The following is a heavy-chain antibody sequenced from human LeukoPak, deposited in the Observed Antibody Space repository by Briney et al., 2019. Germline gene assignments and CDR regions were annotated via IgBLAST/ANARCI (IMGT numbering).Heavy chain of an antibody. CDR2: MNPNSGNT. J-gene: IGHJ3*02. V-gene: IGHV1-8*01. CDR3: ARGGSGSYGLDAFDI. CDR1: GYTFTSYD. D-gene: IGHD1-26*01. Sequence: ASVKVSCKASGYTFTSYDINWARQATGQGLEWMGWMNPNSGNTGYAQKFQGRVTMTRNTSISTAYMELSSLRSEDTAVYYCARGGSGSYGLDAFDIWGQGTMVTVSS.